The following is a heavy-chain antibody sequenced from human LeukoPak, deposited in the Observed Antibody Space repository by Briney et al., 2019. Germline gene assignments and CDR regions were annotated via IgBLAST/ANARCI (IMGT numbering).Heavy chain of an antibody. CDR2: ISYDGSNK. Sequence: GGSLRLSCAASGFTFSSYAMSWVRQAPGKGLEWVAVISYDGSNKYYADSVKGRFTISRDNSKNTLYLQMNSLRAEDTAVYYCARYGDYGYYFDYWGQGTLVTISS. CDR3: ARYGDYGYYFDY. V-gene: IGHV3-30*04. D-gene: IGHD4-17*01. CDR1: GFTFSSYA. J-gene: IGHJ4*02.